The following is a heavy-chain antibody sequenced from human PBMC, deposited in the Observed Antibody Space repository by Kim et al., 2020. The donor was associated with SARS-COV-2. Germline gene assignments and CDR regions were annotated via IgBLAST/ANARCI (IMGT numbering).Heavy chain of an antibody. J-gene: IGHJ6*02. CDR2: ISWNSGSI. CDR1: GFTFDDYA. CDR3: AKGYYGSATGYYGMDV. Sequence: GGSLRLSCAASGFTFDDYAMHWVRQAPGKGLEWVSGISWNSGSIGYADSVKGRFTISRDNAKNSLYLQMNSLRAEDTALYYCAKGYYGSATGYYGMDVWGQGTTVTVSS. D-gene: IGHD3-10*01. V-gene: IGHV3-9*01.